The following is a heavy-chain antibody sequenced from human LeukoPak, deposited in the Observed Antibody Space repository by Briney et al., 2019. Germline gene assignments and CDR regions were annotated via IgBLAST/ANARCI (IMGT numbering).Heavy chain of an antibody. D-gene: IGHD6-13*01. Sequence: SETLSLTCTVSGGSVTSSDSYWGWIRQPPGKGLEWIVTMYYSGTTYYNPSLKSRVTISVDTSKNQFSLKLSSVTAADTAVYYCARDIAAAGYYYYYGMDVWGQGTTVTVSS. J-gene: IGHJ6*02. V-gene: IGHV4-39*07. CDR3: ARDIAAAGYYYYYGMDV. CDR1: GGSVTSSDSY. CDR2: MYYSGTT.